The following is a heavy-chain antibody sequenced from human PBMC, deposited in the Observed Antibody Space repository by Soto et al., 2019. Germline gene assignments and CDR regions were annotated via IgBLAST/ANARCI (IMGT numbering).Heavy chain of an antibody. CDR3: AGGGVRGVITRTRDYYGLDV. J-gene: IGHJ6*02. D-gene: IGHD3-10*01. V-gene: IGHV5-51*01. CDR1: GYSFTSYW. Sequence: GESLKISCKGSGYSFTSYWIGWVRQMPGKGLEWMGIIYPGDSDTRYSPSFQGQVTISADKSISTAYLQWSSLKASDTAMYYCAGGGVRGVITRTRDYYGLDVWGQGTTVTVSS. CDR2: IYPGDSDT.